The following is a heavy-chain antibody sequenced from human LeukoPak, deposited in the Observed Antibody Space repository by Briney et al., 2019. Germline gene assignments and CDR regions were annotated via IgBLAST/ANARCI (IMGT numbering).Heavy chain of an antibody. CDR1: GFTFSTYN. CDR3: ARGGIAVQRRDVFDI. Sequence: GGSLRLPCAASGFTFSTYNMNWVRQAPGKGLEWVSSISMRTNNIYYADSVKGRFTISRDNAKNSLYLQMDSLRADDTAMYYCARGGIAVQRRDVFDIWGQGTMVTVSS. D-gene: IGHD6-19*01. CDR2: ISMRTNNI. J-gene: IGHJ3*02. V-gene: IGHV3-21*01.